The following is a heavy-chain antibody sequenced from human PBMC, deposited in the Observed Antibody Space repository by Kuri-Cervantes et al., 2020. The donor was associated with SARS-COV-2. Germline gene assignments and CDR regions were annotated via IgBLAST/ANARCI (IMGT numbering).Heavy chain of an antibody. CDR1: GGSFSGYY. D-gene: IGHD2-21*01. CDR2: INHSGST. J-gene: IGHJ4*02. V-gene: IGHV4-34*01. Sequence: GSLRLSCAVYGGSFSGYYWSWIRQPPGKGLEWIGEINHSGSTNYNPSLKSRVTISVDTSKNQFSLKLSSVTAEDTAVYYCAKDSLHYWGQGTLVTVSS. CDR3: AKDSLHY.